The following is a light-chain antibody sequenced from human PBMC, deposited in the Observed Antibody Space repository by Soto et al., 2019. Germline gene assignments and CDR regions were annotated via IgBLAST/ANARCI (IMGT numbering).Light chain of an antibody. CDR3: NSYTRSSTLVV. CDR2: DVS. Sequence: QSVLTQPASVSGSPGQSITISCTGTSSDVGAYNFVSWYQQHPGKAPKLMIYDVSNRPSGVSNRFSGSKSGNTASLTISGLQAEDEAHYYCNSYTRSSTLVVFGGGTKLTVL. J-gene: IGLJ2*01. V-gene: IGLV2-14*01. CDR1: SSDVGAYNF.